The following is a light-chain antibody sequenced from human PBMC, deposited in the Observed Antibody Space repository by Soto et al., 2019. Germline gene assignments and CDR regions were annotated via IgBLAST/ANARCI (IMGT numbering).Light chain of an antibody. CDR3: QQFNSYPRT. CDR2: DAS. CDR1: QGISSA. V-gene: IGKV1-13*02. J-gene: IGKJ2*01. Sequence: AIQLTQSPSSLSASVGDRVTITCRASQGISSALAWYQQKPGKAPKLLIYDASSLESGVPSRFSGSGSGTDFTLTLSSRQPEDFATYYCQQFNSYPRTFGQGTKLEIK.